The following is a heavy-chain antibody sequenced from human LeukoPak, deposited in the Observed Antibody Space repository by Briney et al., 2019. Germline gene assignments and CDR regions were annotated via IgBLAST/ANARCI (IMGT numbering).Heavy chain of an antibody. CDR3: ARGYGDYGNYFDY. CDR1: GFSISDCW. J-gene: IGHJ4*02. CDR2: INEDGSDT. D-gene: IGHD4-17*01. V-gene: IGHV3-7*01. Sequence: GGSLRLSCAASGFSISDCWMAWVRQAPGKGLEWVANINEDGSDTNYVDSVRGRFTISRDNAKNSLYLQMNSLRAEDTAVYYCARGYGDYGNYFDYWGQGTLVTVSS.